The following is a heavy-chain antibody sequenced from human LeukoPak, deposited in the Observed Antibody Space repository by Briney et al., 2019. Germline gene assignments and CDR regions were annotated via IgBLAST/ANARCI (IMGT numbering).Heavy chain of an antibody. J-gene: IGHJ6*02. Sequence: SETLSLTCAVYGGSFSGYYWSWIRQPPGKGLEWIGEINHSGSTNYNPSLKSRVTISVDTSKNQFSLKLSSVTAADTAVYYCARGSTMIGKYGMDVWGQGTTVTVSS. V-gene: IGHV4-34*01. D-gene: IGHD3-22*01. CDR1: GGSFSGYY. CDR2: INHSGST. CDR3: ARGSTMIGKYGMDV.